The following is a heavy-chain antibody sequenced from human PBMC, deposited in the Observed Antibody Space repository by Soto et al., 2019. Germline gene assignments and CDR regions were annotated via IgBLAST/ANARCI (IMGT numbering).Heavy chain of an antibody. V-gene: IGHV3-23*01. CDR1: GFTFSSYA. Sequence: EVQLLESGGGLVEPGGSLRLSCAASGFTFSSYAMNWVRQAPGKGLEWVSVISGSGGSTYYADSVKGRFTISTDNSKNTLYLQMNSLRAEDTAVYYCARRGPGTYFDDWGQGTLVTVSS. CDR2: ISGSGGST. D-gene: IGHD6-13*01. CDR3: ARRGPGTYFDD. J-gene: IGHJ4*02.